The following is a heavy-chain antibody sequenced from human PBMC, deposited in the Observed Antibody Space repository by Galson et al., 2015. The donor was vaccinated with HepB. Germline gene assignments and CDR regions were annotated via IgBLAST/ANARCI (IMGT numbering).Heavy chain of an antibody. CDR2: ISYDGSNK. Sequence: SLRLSCAASGFTFSSYAMHWVRQAPGKGLEWVAVISYDGSNKYYADSVKGRFTISRDNSKNTLYLQMNSLRAEDTAVYYCARDLGEFPYPLGYWGQGTLVTVSS. CDR3: ARDLGEFPYPLGY. CDR1: GFTFSSYA. D-gene: IGHD3-10*01. J-gene: IGHJ4*02. V-gene: IGHV3-30-3*01.